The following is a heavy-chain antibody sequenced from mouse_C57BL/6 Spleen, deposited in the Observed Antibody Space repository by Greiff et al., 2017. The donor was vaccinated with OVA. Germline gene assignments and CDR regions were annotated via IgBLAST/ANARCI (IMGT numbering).Heavy chain of an antibody. D-gene: IGHD2-4*01. CDR3: ARDYDYDIYAMDY. J-gene: IGHJ4*01. CDR2: IRYDGSN. V-gene: IGHV3-6*01. CDR1: GYSITSGYY. Sequence: EVQLQESGPGLVKPSQSLSLTCSVTGYSITSGYYWNWIRQFPGNKLELMGYIRYDGSNNYNPYLKNRISITRDTSKNQFFLKLNSVTTEDTATYYCARDYDYDIYAMDYWGQGTSVTVSS.